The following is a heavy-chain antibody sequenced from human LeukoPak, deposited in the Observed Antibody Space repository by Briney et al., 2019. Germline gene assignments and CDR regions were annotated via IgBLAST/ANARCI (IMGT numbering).Heavy chain of an antibody. CDR1: GFTLSSYA. CDR2: ISYNGIKK. Sequence: PGGSLRLSCAASGFTLSSYAMSWVRQAPGKGLEWVAFISYNGIKKYKSDSMEGRFTISRDNSENTLYLQMNSLKPEDTAVYYCARDPHDILRWANAFDIWGQGTMVTVSS. J-gene: IGHJ3*02. CDR3: ARDPHDILRWANAFDI. D-gene: IGHD3-9*01. V-gene: IGHV3-30*03.